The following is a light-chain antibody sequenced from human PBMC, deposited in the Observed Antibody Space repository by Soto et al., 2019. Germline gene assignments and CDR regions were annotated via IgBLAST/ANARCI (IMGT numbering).Light chain of an antibody. Sequence: QSVLTQPASVSGSPGQSITISCTGTGSDIGSYKYVSWYQQHPGKAPKLIIFEAGNRPSGVSDRFSGSKSGNTASLTISGLQPEDEADYYCSSYTSISSLGVFGTGTKVTVL. V-gene: IGLV2-14*01. CDR1: GSDIGSYKY. J-gene: IGLJ1*01. CDR3: SSYTSISSLGV. CDR2: EAG.